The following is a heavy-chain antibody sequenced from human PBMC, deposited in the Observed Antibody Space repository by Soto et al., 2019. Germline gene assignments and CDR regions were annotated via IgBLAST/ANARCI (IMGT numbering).Heavy chain of an antibody. Sequence: QVQLVQSGGEVKKPGASVKVSCKASGYTFTSYGITWVRQAPGQGLEWMGWISAYNGNKKYEQKLQGRVTMTTDTSPSTAYMELRSLISDDTAVYYCARDVGQQLVDYWGQGTLVTVSS. CDR2: ISAYNGNK. V-gene: IGHV1-18*01. CDR3: ARDVGQQLVDY. J-gene: IGHJ4*02. D-gene: IGHD6-13*01. CDR1: GYTFTSYG.